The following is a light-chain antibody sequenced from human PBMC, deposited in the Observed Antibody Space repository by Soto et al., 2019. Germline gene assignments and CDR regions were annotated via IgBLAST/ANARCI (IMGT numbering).Light chain of an antibody. Sequence: QSALTQPASVSGSPGQSITISCTGTSSDVGDYDFVSWYQHHPGKAPKVIIYEVKNRPSGVSNRFSGSKSGNTASLTISGLQAEDEADYYCTSYSTSITRVFGTGTKLTVL. CDR3: TSYSTSITRV. CDR1: SSDVGDYDF. V-gene: IGLV2-14*01. J-gene: IGLJ1*01. CDR2: EVK.